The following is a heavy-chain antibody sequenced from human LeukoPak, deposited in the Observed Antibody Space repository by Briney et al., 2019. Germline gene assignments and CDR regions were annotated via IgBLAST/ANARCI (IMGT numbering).Heavy chain of an antibody. Sequence: PRGSLRLSCAASGFIFSTYAMHWARQAPGKGLEWVAIISYDGSDPYYADSVKGRFTISRDDSNNTLYLQMDSLRPEDTAVYYCGSPDGPPWFDPWGQGTLVTVSS. CDR1: GFIFSTYA. D-gene: IGHD1-14*01. J-gene: IGHJ5*02. CDR2: ISYDGSDP. CDR3: GSPDGPPWFDP. V-gene: IGHV3-30*03.